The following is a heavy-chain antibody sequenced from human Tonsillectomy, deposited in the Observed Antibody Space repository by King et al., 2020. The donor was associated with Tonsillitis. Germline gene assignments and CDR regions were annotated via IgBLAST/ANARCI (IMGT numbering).Heavy chain of an antibody. V-gene: IGHV3-23*04. CDR3: AKGRREVRDWTSYYTWEF. CDR2: ISGVDNST. J-gene: IGHJ1*01. D-gene: IGHD3/OR15-3a*01. Sequence: VQLVESGGDLVQPGRSLRLSCAASGFRFSNYAMTWVRQAPGKGLEWVSSISGVDNSTYYADSVKGRFTISRDNSKNTLHLEINSLRAEDTAVYYCAKGRREVRDWTSYYTWEFWGLGTLVTVSS. CDR1: GFRFSNYA.